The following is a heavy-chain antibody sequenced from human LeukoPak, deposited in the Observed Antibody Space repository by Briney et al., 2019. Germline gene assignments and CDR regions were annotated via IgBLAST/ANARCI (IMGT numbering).Heavy chain of an antibody. CDR3: ARDRSFSGSHYFDY. J-gene: IGHJ4*02. CDR2: INHSGST. Sequence: PSETLSLTCAVYGGSFSDYYWSWIRQPPGKGLEWIGEINHSGSTNYNPSLKSRVTISVHTSKNQFSLKLSSVTAADTAVYYCARDRSFSGSHYFDYWGQGTLVTVSS. CDR1: GGSFSDYY. V-gene: IGHV4-34*01. D-gene: IGHD1-26*01.